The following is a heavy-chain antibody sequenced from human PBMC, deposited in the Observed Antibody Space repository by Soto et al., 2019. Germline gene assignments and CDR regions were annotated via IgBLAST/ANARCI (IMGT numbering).Heavy chain of an antibody. CDR1: GGSFSGYY. V-gene: IGHV4-34*01. Sequence: QVQLQQWGAGLLKPSETLSLTCAVYGGSFSGYYWSWIRQPPGKGLEWIGEINHSGSTNYNPSLKSRVTISVDTSKNQFSLKLSSVTAADTAVYYCARGGRSSSWYYYYGMDVWGQGTTVTVSS. D-gene: IGHD6-13*01. CDR2: INHSGST. CDR3: ARGGRSSSWYYYYGMDV. J-gene: IGHJ6*02.